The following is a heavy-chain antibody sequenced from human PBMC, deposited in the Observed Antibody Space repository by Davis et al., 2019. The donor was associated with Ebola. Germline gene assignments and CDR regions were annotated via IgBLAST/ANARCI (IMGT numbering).Heavy chain of an antibody. Sequence: GESLKISCAASGFTFSSYSMNWVRQAPGKGLEWVSSISSSSSYIYYADSVKGRFTISRDNAKNSLYLQVNSLRPEDTAVFYCARGAQGTFDIWGQGTMVTVSS. J-gene: IGHJ3*02. V-gene: IGHV3-21*01. CDR2: ISSSSSYI. CDR3: ARGAQGTFDI. CDR1: GFTFSSYS.